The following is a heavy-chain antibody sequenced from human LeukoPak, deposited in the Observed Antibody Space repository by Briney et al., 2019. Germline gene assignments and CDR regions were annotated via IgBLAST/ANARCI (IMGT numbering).Heavy chain of an antibody. V-gene: IGHV3-21*01. CDR2: ISRSSSYI. CDR3: AREKQLERLAFGKEGSAFDY. Sequence: GGSLRLSCAASGFSFSTYSMNWVRQAPGKGLEWVSSISRSSSYIYYADSVKGRFTISRDNAKNSLYLQMNRLRAEDTAVYYCAREKQLERLAFGKEGSAFDYWGQGTLVTVSS. CDR1: GFSFSTYS. J-gene: IGHJ4*02. D-gene: IGHD1-1*01.